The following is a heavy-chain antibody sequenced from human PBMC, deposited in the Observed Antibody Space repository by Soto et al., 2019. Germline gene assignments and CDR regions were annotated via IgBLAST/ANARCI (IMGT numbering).Heavy chain of an antibody. D-gene: IGHD3-22*01. CDR3: ARDLKRYYDSSGYGYYYYGMDV. V-gene: IGHV1-69*01. Sequence: GXSVKVSCNASGGTFSSYAISWVRQAPVQGLEWMGGIIPIFGTANYAQKFQGRVTITADESTTTAYMELSSLRSEDTAVYHCARDLKRYYDSSGYGYYYYGMDVWGQGTTVTVSS. J-gene: IGHJ6*02. CDR1: GGTFSSYA. CDR2: IIPIFGTA.